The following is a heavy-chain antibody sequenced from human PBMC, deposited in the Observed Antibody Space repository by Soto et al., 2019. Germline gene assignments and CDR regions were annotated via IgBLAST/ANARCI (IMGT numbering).Heavy chain of an antibody. J-gene: IGHJ3*02. CDR2: IYWDDGK. V-gene: IGHV2-5*02. CDR1: GFSLSTSGVG. CDR3: ARQLGYCTNGVCPGLDFDI. D-gene: IGHD2-8*01. Sequence: SGPTLVNPTQTLTLTCTFSGFSLSTSGVGVGWIRQPPGKALEWLALIYWDDGKRYSPSLKSRLTITKDTSKNQVVLTMTNMDPVDTATYYCARQLGYCTNGVCPGLDFDIWGQGTMVTVSS.